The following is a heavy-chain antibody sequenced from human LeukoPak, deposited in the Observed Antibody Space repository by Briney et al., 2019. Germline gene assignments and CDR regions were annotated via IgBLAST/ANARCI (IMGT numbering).Heavy chain of an antibody. CDR2: ISGNGGST. Sequence: PGGSLRLSCAASGFTFNNYALSWVRQAPGKGLEWVSDISGNGGSTYNADSVKGRFSISRDNSKNTLFLQMYSLRAEDTAVYYCAKNTGQTSEYSFGFNYWGQGTLVTVSS. D-gene: IGHD5-18*01. V-gene: IGHV3-23*01. J-gene: IGHJ4*02. CDR1: GFTFNNYA. CDR3: AKNTGQTSEYSFGFNY.